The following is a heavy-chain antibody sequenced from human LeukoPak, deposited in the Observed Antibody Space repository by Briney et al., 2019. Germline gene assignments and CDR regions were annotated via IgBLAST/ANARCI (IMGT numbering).Heavy chain of an antibody. CDR2: MYHTGST. CDR1: GASVSSSGYY. J-gene: IGHJ4*02. V-gene: IGHV4-30-2*06. D-gene: IGHD1-26*01. CDR3: ATDKGGSYYLTIDY. Sequence: SETLSLTCTVSGASVSSSGYYWSWIRQSPGKGLEWIGYMYHTGSTYYNPSLKGRVTISLDRSKNQFSLKLTSVTVADTAVYFCATDKGGSYYLTIDYWGQGTLLTVSS.